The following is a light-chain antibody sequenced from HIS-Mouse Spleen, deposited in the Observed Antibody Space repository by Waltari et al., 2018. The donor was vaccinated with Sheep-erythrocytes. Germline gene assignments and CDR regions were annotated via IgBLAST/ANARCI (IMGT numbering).Light chain of an antibody. CDR3: CSYAGSYTLV. CDR1: SSDVGGYNY. J-gene: IGLJ2*01. CDR2: DVS. V-gene: IGLV2-11*01. Sequence: QSALTQPRSVSGSPGQSVTISCTGTSSDVGGYNYVSWYQQHPGKAPKLMIYDVSKRPSGVPGRFSGSKSGNTASLTISGLQAEDEADYYCCSYAGSYTLVFGGWTKLTVL.